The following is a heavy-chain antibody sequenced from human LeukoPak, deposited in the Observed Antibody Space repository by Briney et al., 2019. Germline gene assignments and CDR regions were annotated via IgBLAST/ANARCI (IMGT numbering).Heavy chain of an antibody. J-gene: IGHJ3*02. CDR1: GFTFSTYV. Sequence: PGGSLRLSCAASGFTFSTYVMHWVRQAPGKGLEWVAGVSYDGDIQYYTDSVRGRFTISRDNSENTLFLQMNSLRPEDTGVFFCARVQCSGATCPGGPFDIWGQGTIVSVSS. CDR2: VSYDGDIQ. D-gene: IGHD2-15*01. CDR3: ARVQCSGATCPGGPFDI. V-gene: IGHV3-30*10.